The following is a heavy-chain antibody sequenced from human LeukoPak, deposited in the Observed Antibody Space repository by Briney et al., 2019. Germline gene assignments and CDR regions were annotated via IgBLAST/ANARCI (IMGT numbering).Heavy chain of an antibody. D-gene: IGHD3-9*01. J-gene: IGHJ6*02. CDR1: GYTFTSYD. CDR2: MNPNSGNT. Sequence: ASVKVSCKASGYTFTSYDINWVRQATGQGLEWMGWMNPNSGNTGYAQKFQGRVTMTRNTSINTAYMELSSLRSEDTAVYYCARGGILTGYYSLYYYYGMDVWGQGTTVTVSS. CDR3: ARGGILTGYYSLYYYYGMDV. V-gene: IGHV1-8*01.